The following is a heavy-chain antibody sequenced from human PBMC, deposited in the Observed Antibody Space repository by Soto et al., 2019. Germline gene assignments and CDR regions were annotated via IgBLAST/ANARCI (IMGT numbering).Heavy chain of an antibody. CDR3: AKGGGSYFI. J-gene: IGHJ4*02. V-gene: IGHV3-23*01. Sequence: VQLLESGGGLVQPGGSLRLSCAASGFTFSSYAMTWVRQAPGKGLEWVSFISGGGSSTYYADSVKGRFTVSRDDSKSTLYLQMNTLRAEDTAIYYCAKGGGSYFIWGQGTLVTVSS. CDR1: GFTFSSYA. D-gene: IGHD1-26*01. CDR2: ISGGGSST.